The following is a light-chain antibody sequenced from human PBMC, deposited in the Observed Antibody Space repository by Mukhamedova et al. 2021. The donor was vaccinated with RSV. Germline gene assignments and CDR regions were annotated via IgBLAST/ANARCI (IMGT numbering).Light chain of an antibody. CDR3: LLFYRAGRLV. V-gene: IGLV7-46*01. Sequence: GAVTIRHYPYSFHQKSGQAPRTLIYDTSNKHSWTPVRFSASLLGGKAALTLSGAQPEDEADYHCLLFYRAGRLVFGTGTKVTVL. CDR1: GAVTIRHY. CDR2: DTS. J-gene: IGLJ1*01.